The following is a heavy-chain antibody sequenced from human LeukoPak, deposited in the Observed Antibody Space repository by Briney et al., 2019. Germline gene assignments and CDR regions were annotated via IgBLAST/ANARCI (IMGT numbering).Heavy chain of an antibody. V-gene: IGHV3-23*01. CDR2: ISGSGRST. CDR1: GFTFSNYV. D-gene: IGHD6-19*01. J-gene: IGHJ4*02. Sequence: GGSLRLSCAVSGFTFSNYVMSWVRQAHGKGLEWVSGISGSGRSTYYADSVKGRFTISRDNSKNTLYLQMNSLRAEDTAVYYCAKDKSSSSGWYYFDYWGQGTLVTVSS. CDR3: AKDKSSSSGWYYFDY.